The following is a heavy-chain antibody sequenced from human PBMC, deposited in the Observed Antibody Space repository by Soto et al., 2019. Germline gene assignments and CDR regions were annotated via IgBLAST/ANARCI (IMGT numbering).Heavy chain of an antibody. CDR3: ANQIQTGH. J-gene: IGHJ4*02. D-gene: IGHD5-18*01. CDR1: GVTFSSYG. CDR2: ISDGGSTK. V-gene: IGHV3-30*18. Sequence: QVQLVESGGGVVQPGTSLRLSCAASGVTFSSYGMHWVRQAPSKGLEWVADISDGGSTKYYADSVKGRLTISRDNSKNTLYLQMNSLRVEDTAVYYCANQIQTGHWGRGTLVTVSS.